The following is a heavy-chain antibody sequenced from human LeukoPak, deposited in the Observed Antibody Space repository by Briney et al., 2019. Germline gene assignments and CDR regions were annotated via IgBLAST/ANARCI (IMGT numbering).Heavy chain of an antibody. V-gene: IGHV4-39*07. CDR3: ARASSTWLNLDY. Sequence: SETLSLTCSVSGGSISSSSDYWGWVRQPPGKGLEWIGSIYHSETTYYNPSLKSRVIISVDTSKNQFSLKLTSVTAADTAVYYCARASSTWLNLDYWGQGTLVTVSS. CDR2: IYHSETT. CDR1: GGSISSSSDY. D-gene: IGHD6-13*01. J-gene: IGHJ4*02.